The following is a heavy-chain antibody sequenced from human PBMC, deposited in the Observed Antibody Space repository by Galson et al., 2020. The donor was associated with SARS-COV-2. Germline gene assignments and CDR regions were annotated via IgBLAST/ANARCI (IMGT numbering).Heavy chain of an antibody. J-gene: IGHJ5*02. CDR2: ISAYNGNT. D-gene: IGHD3-10*01. CDR3: ARDRGWGLLWFGELSNWFDP. Sequence: ASVKVSCKASGYTFTSYGISWVRQAPGQGLEWMGWISAYNGNTNYAQKLQGRVTMTTDTSTSTAYMELRSLRSDDTAVYYCARDRGWGLLWFGELSNWFDPWGQGTLVTVSS. CDR1: GYTFTSYG. V-gene: IGHV1-18*01.